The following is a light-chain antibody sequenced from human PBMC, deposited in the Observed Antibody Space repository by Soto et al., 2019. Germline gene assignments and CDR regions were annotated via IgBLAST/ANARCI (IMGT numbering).Light chain of an antibody. CDR3: QQTDTIPRT. V-gene: IGKV1-39*01. Sequence: GDRVTITCRASQSIASRLNWYXQKXGSXXKXXXYGASTLESGVPSRFSGSGYGTDFTLTVSSLQVEDFATYYCQQTDTIPRTFGQGTKVDIK. CDR2: GAS. J-gene: IGKJ1*01. CDR1: QSIASR.